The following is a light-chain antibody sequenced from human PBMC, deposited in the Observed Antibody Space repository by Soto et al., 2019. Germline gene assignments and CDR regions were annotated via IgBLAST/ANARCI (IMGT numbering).Light chain of an antibody. J-gene: IGKJ4*01. V-gene: IGKV3-20*01. CDR1: QSVGGY. CDR2: STS. CDR3: QRYGSSLT. Sequence: EIVLAQSPGTLSLSPGERATLSCRASQSVGGYLAWYQQKPGQAPRLLIYSTSRRATGIPDRFSGSGSGTDFTLTIRRLEPEDFALYYCQRYGSSLTFGGGTRVEIK.